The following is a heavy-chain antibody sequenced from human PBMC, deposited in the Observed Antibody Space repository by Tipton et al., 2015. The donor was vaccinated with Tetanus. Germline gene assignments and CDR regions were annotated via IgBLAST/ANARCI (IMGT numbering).Heavy chain of an antibody. J-gene: IGHJ6*02. D-gene: IGHD6-19*01. CDR2: ISPFTGDT. V-gene: IGHV1-18*01. Sequence: QLVQSGPEVKKPGASVKVSCKASGYTFTHYGISWVRQAPGQGLEWVGWISPFTGDTEYAQNLQDRLILTTDTSTATAYVEVRSLTSDDTAVYYCARDRAVPVQAYGTDVWGQGTLVTVSS. CDR3: ARDRAVPVQAYGTDV. CDR1: GYTFTHYG.